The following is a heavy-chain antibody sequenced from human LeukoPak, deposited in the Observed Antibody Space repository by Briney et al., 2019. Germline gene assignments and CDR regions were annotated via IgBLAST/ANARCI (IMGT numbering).Heavy chain of an antibody. D-gene: IGHD2-15*01. V-gene: IGHV4-4*07. Sequence: PSETLSLTCTVSGSSLTNYYWSFIRQPAGKGLEWIGRIYSSGSTDYNPSLKSRVTMSIDTSKNQFSLQLNSVTPEDTAVYYCARVSRGVVVAATPLLIDYWGQGTLVTVSS. CDR3: ARVSRGVVVAATPLLIDY. J-gene: IGHJ4*02. CDR2: IYSSGST. CDR1: GSSLTNYY.